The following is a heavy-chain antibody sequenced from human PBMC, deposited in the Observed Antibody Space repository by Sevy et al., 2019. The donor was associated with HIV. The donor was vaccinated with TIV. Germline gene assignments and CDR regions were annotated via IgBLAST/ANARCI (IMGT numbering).Heavy chain of an antibody. CDR2: INPNSGGT. D-gene: IGHD2-15*01. J-gene: IGHJ3*02. Sequence: GASVKVSCKASGYTFTGYYMHWVRQAPGQGLEWMGWINPNSGGTNYAQKFQGRVTMTRDTSISTAYMELSRLRSDDTAVYYCARGDPRDGYSSGAFDIWGQGTMVTVSS. V-gene: IGHV1-2*02. CDR1: GYTFTGYY. CDR3: ARGDPRDGYSSGAFDI.